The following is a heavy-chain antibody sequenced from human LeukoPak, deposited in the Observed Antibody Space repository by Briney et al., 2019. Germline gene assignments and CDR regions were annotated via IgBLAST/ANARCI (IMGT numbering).Heavy chain of an antibody. CDR3: ASWAGYCSSNNCYATSLDY. Sequence: ASVKVSCKASGYTFSNYGISWVRQAPGQGLEWMGWISAYNVNTNFAQKLQGRVTMTTDTSTNTAYMELRSLRSDDTAVYYCASWAGYCSSNNCYATSLDYWGQGTLVTVSP. CDR1: GYTFSNYG. J-gene: IGHJ4*02. D-gene: IGHD2-2*01. V-gene: IGHV1-18*01. CDR2: ISAYNVNT.